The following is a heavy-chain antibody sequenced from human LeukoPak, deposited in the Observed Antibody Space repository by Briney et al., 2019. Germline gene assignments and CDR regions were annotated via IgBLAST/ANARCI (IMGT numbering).Heavy chain of an antibody. CDR2: ISYDGSNK. V-gene: IGHV3-30*18. Sequence: GGSLRLSCAASGFTFSSYGMHWVRQAPGKVLERVAVISYDGSNKYYADSVKGRFTISRDNSKNTLYLQMNSLRAEDTAVYYCAKQKGRAVAAYDYWGQGTLVTVSS. D-gene: IGHD6-19*01. J-gene: IGHJ4*02. CDR3: AKQKGRAVAAYDY. CDR1: GFTFSSYG.